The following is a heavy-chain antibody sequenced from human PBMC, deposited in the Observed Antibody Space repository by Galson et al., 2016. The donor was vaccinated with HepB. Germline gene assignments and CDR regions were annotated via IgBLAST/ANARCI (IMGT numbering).Heavy chain of an antibody. CDR1: GFSFSTYN. D-gene: IGHD2-2*01. V-gene: IGHV3-48*01. CDR3: AGLLVPAASYYPYYGMDV. CDR2: ISSSSSTI. Sequence: SLRLSCAASGFSFSTYNMNWVRQAPGKGLEWVSYISSSSSTIYYADSVKGRFTISRDNAKNSLYLQMNSLRAEDMAVYYCAGLLVPAASYYPYYGMDVWGQGTTVTVSS. J-gene: IGHJ6*02.